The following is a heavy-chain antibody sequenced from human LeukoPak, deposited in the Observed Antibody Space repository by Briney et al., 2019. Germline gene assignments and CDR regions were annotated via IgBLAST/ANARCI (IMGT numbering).Heavy chain of an antibody. CDR3: AKDVGAAADPYHFHY. J-gene: IGHJ4*02. CDR1: GFTFDDYT. Sequence: GGSLRLSCAASGFTFDDYTMHWVRQAPGKGLEWVSLISWDGGRKHYADSVKGRFTISRDNSKNSLYLQMNSLRSEDTALYYCAKDVGAAADPYHFHYWGQGTLVTVSS. V-gene: IGHV3-43*01. D-gene: IGHD6-13*01. CDR2: ISWDGGRK.